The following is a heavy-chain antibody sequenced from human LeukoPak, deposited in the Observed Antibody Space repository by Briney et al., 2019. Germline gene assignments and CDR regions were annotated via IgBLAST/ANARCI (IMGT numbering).Heavy chain of an antibody. V-gene: IGHV3-30*02. CDR2: IRYDGSKK. CDR1: GFTFNNYG. J-gene: IGHJ3*02. CDR3: AKTTIVGVTVDPFDI. Sequence: GGSLRLSCAASGFTFNNYGMHWVRQAPGKGLEWVALIRYDGSKKYYADSVEGRFTISRDNSKNTLYLQMNSMRTEDTAVYYCAKTTIVGVTVDPFDIWGQGTMVTVSS. D-gene: IGHD1-26*01.